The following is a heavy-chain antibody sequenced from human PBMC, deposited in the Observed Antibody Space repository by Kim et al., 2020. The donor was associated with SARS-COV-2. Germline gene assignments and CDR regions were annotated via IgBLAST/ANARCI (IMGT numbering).Heavy chain of an antibody. CDR3: ARSAGPYDYYFDC. D-gene: IGHD3-16*01. CDR2: IYPGDSDT. J-gene: IGHJ4*02. CDR1: GYNFPSYW. V-gene: IGHV5-51*01. Sequence: GESLKISCKGSGYNFPSYWIGWVRQMPGKGLEWMGIIYPGDSDTRYSPSFQGQVTISADKSTTTAYLQWSSLKASDTAMYYCARSAGPYDYYFDCWGQGTLVTVSS.